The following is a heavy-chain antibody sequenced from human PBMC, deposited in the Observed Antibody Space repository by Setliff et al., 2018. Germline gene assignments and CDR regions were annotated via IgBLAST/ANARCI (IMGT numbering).Heavy chain of an antibody. CDR3: AGGFCYDFRSGHHRRCWFDP. J-gene: IGHJ5*02. D-gene: IGHD3-3*01. Sequence: PSETLSLTCAVYGGSFSGYYWSWIRQPPGKGLEWIGEINHSGSTNYNPSLKSRVTISVDTSKNQFSLKLSSVTAADTAVYYCAGGFCYDFRSGHHRRCWFDPWGQGTLVTVSS. CDR1: GGSFSGYY. V-gene: IGHV4-34*01. CDR2: INHSGST.